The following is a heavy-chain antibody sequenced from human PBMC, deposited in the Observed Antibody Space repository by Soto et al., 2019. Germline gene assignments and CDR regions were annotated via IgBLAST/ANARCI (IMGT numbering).Heavy chain of an antibody. D-gene: IGHD3-22*01. V-gene: IGHV3-74*01. CDR2: INIDGSRI. J-gene: IGHJ4*02. Sequence: EVQLVESGGGLVQPGGSLRLSCAASGFTFSSYWMHWVRQAPGKGLVWVSRINIDGSRISYADSVKGRCTISRDNAKTTLDMEMNSLRAEDTAVYYCIRGDGDRYDGNGYLGRHWGQGTLVTVSS. CDR1: GFTFSSYW. CDR3: IRGDGDRYDGNGYLGRH.